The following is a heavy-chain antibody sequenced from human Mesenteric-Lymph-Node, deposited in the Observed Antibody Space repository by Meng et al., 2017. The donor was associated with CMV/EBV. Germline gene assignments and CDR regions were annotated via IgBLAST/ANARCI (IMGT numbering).Heavy chain of an antibody. CDR1: GFTFSNAW. D-gene: IGHD6-13*01. CDR2: IKSKTDGGTT. CDR3: TTEATAAAGSFDY. Sequence: GGSLRLSCAASGFTFSNAWMSWVRQAPGKGLEWVGRIKSKTDGGTTDYAAPVKGRFTISRDDSKNTLYLQMNSLKTEDTAVYYCTTEATAAAGSFDYWGQGTLVTVSS. V-gene: IGHV3-15*01. J-gene: IGHJ4*02.